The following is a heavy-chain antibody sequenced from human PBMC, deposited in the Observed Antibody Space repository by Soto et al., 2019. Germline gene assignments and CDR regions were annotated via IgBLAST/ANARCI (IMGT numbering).Heavy chain of an antibody. CDR1: GFTVSSNY. CDR2: IYSGGST. J-gene: IGHJ4*02. CDR3: ATFIVGATM. V-gene: IGHV3-53*01. D-gene: IGHD1-26*01. Sequence: EVQLVESGGGLIQRGGSLRLSCAVSGFTVSSNYMSWVRQAPGKGLEWVSLIYSGGSTYCADSVKGRFTISRDNSKNTLYLQMNSLRAEDTAVYYCATFIVGATMWGQGTLVTVSS.